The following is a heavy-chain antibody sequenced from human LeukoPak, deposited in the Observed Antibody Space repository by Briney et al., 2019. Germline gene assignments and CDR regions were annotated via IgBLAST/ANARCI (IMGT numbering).Heavy chain of an antibody. V-gene: IGHV3-33*01. D-gene: IGHD3-16*01. CDR2: IWYDGSKM. J-gene: IGHJ4*02. Sequence: PGRSLRLSCVVSGFTFSSYGMHWLRQAPGKGLEWVAVIWYDGSKMFYGDTVKGRFSVSRDGSKNTLYLQMSSLRAEDTAVYYCTRDGGSGIDYWGQGTLVTVSS. CDR3: TRDGGSGIDY. CDR1: GFTFSSYG.